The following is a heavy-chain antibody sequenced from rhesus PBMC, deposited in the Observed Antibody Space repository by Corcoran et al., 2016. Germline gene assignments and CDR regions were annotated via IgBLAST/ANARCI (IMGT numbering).Heavy chain of an antibody. CDR1: GFTFSNSW. CDR3: TREYYEDDYGYYYFDY. V-gene: IGHV3S11*01. CDR2: IKKKADGGTA. Sequence: EVQLVESGGGLVQPGGSLRLSCAASGFTFSNSWMSWVRQAPGKGLEWVGFIKKKADGGTAEYDESVKGRFTISRDDSKNTLYLQMNSLKTEDTAVYYCTREYYEDDYGYYYFDYWGQGVLVTVSS. J-gene: IGHJ4*01. D-gene: IGHD3-9*01.